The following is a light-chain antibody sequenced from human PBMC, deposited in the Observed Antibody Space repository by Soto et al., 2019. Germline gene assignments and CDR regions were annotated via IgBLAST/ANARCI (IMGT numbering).Light chain of an antibody. Sequence: DIQMTQSPSTLSASVGDRVTITCRASQSISSWLAWYQQKPGKAPKLLIYKASSLERGVPSRFRGSGSGTEFTLTISSLQPDDFATYYCQQYNSDSLTFGGGTKVEIK. V-gene: IGKV1-5*03. CDR1: QSISSW. CDR3: QQYNSDSLT. J-gene: IGKJ4*01. CDR2: KAS.